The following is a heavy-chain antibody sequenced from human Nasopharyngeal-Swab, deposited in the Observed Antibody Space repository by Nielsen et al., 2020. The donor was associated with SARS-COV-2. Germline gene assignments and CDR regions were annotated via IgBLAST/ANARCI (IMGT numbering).Heavy chain of an antibody. J-gene: IGHJ5*01. D-gene: IGHD4-17*01. CDR3: VRGSYGHYDS. CDR1: GFTFSSYT. V-gene: IGHV3-21*06. Sequence: GESLKISCAASGFTFSSYTMNWVRQAPGKGLEWVSSISPTSDYIYYAESVKGRFTISRGNAKNSLFLQMNSLRAEETAIYYCVRGSYGHYDSWGQGALITVSS. CDR2: ISPTSDYI.